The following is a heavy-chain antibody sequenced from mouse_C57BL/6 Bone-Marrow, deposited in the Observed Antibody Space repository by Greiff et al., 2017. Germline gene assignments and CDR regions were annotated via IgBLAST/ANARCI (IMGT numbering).Heavy chain of an antibody. CDR2: IYPGSGST. J-gene: IGHJ1*03. CDR1: GYTFTSYW. V-gene: IGHV1-55*01. Sequence: QVQLQQPGAELVKPGASVKMSCKASGYTFTSYWITWVKQRPGQGLEWIGDIYPGSGSTNYNEKFKSKATLTVDTSSSTAYMQLSSLTSEDSAVYYCYYYGSSYGLGWYCDVWGTGTTVTVSS. D-gene: IGHD1-1*01. CDR3: YYYGSSYGLGWYCDV.